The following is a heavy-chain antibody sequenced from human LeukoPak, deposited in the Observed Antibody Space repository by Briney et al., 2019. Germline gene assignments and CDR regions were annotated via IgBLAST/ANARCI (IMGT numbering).Heavy chain of an antibody. D-gene: IGHD4-17*01. CDR2: IKPNSGGT. CDR3: ASAESHDYGET. V-gene: IGHV1-2*02. CDR1: GYTFAGYY. Sequence: ASVKVSCKASGYTFAGYYLHWVRQAPGQGLEWMGWIKPNSGGTQYAQKFQGRVTMARDTSISTAYMELSRLQSDDTAVYYCASAESHDYGETWGQGALVTVSS. J-gene: IGHJ4*02.